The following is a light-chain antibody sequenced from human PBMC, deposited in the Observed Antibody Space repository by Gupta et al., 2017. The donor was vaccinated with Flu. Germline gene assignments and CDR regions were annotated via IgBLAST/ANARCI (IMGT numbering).Light chain of an antibody. CDR3: QVWDINSYVI. Sequence: SYVLTQPPSLSVAPGPTARVTCGGNNLGSKSVHWYQQKPGQAPVLVVSDDRDRPSGIPERCSGSDSGNTATLTISRVEAGDEADYYCQVWDINSYVIFGGGTKLTVL. CDR1: NLGSKS. V-gene: IGLV3-21*02. J-gene: IGLJ2*01. CDR2: DDR.